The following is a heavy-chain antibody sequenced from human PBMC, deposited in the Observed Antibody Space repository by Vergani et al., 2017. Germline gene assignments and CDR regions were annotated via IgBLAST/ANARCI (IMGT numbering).Heavy chain of an antibody. CDR3: ASKRGACRAAYCHSYDF. Sequence: QVQLQESGPGLVKPSETLTLTCDVSDSSIMTNPYWGWFRQSLGKGLEWIGCIHHSGDTHYNSSLKSRVSISIVSSSKFSLSLTSVTAADTAVYYCASKRGACRAAYCHSYDFWGPGTLVGVSS. CDR2: IHHSGDT. D-gene: IGHD2-15*01. J-gene: IGHJ4*02. V-gene: IGHV4-38-2*01. CDR1: DSSIMTNPY.